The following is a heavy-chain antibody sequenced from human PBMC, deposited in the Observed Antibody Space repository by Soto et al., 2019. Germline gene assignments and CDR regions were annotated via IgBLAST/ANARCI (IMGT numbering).Heavy chain of an antibody. CDR2: ISSRTNFT. Sequence: QAQLVESGGGLVKPGGSLRLSCAASGFTFSDYYMSWIRQAPGKGLEWVSYISSRTNFTNYADSVKGRFTISRDNAKNTLYLQMNSLRAEDTAVYFCARSVVSSTRFDPWGQGTLVTVSS. D-gene: IGHD6-13*01. J-gene: IGHJ5*02. V-gene: IGHV3-11*06. CDR3: ARSVVSSTRFDP. CDR1: GFTFSDYY.